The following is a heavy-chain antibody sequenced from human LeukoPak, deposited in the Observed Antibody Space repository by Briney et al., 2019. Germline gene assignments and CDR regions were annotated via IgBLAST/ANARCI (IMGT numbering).Heavy chain of an antibody. CDR1: GFTFSTYT. D-gene: IGHD6-19*01. CDR3: ARAYTSGWSLSFDY. CDR2: MSYDGSNK. V-gene: IGHV3-30*04. J-gene: IGHJ4*02. Sequence: GGSLRLSWVAAGFTFSTYTMHGVRQAPGKGLEWGAVMSYDGSNKYYADSVKGRFTISRDNSKNTLYLQMNRLRAEDTAVYYCARAYTSGWSLSFDYWGQGTLVTVSS.